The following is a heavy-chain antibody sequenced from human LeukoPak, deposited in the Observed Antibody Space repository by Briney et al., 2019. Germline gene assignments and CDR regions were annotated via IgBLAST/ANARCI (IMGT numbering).Heavy chain of an antibody. CDR1: GGSISSYY. D-gene: IGHD2-2*01. J-gene: IGHJ4*02. CDR3: ARESVVVVPAAIGYYFDY. CDR2: IYTSGST. V-gene: IGHV4-4*07. Sequence: PSETLSLTCTVSGGSISSYYWSWIRQPAGKGLEWIGRIYTSGSTNYNPSLKSRVTMSVDTSKNQFSLKLSSVTAADTAVYYCARESVVVVPAAIGYYFDYWGQGTLVTVSS.